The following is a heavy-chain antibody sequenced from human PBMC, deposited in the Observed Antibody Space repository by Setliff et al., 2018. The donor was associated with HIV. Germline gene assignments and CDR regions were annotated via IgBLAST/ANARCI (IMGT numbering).Heavy chain of an antibody. CDR2: IYTNGYT. V-gene: IGHV4-4*07. Sequence: PSETLSLTCVISGGSMGSHYWTWIRQPAGKGPEWIGHIYTNGYTNYNPSLKSRVTISVDTSKNQFSLKLTSVTAADTAVYYCARAPPGIQNDAFDVWGQGTMVTVSS. CDR1: GGSMGSHY. J-gene: IGHJ3*01. CDR3: ARAPPGIQNDAFDV.